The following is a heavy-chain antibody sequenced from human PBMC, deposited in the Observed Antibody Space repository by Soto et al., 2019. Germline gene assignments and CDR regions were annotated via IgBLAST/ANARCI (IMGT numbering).Heavy chain of an antibody. V-gene: IGHV3-23*01. CDR3: AKSSKQLVSTLCDY. Sequence: PGGSLRLSCVASGFTFSSLAMSWVRQAPGKGLEWVSAISGSGATTYYADSVKGRFTISRDNSKSTLYLQMNSLRVEDTAVYYCAKSSKQLVSTLCDYWGQGALVTVSS. D-gene: IGHD5-12*01. CDR1: GFTFSSLA. J-gene: IGHJ4*02. CDR2: ISGSGATT.